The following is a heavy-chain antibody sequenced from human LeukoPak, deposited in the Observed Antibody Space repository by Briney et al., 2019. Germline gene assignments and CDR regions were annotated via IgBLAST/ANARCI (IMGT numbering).Heavy chain of an antibody. Sequence: GGSLRLSCAASGFTLSIYAMHWVRQAPGKGLEWVAVTSYDGSSKYYADSVKGRFTISRDNSKSTLYLQMNRLTTEDSAMYYCARVSFRYCSSTSCYTNFDYWGQGTLVTVSS. D-gene: IGHD2-2*01. CDR1: GFTLSIYA. J-gene: IGHJ4*02. CDR2: TSYDGSSK. V-gene: IGHV3-30*04. CDR3: ARVSFRYCSSTSCYTNFDY.